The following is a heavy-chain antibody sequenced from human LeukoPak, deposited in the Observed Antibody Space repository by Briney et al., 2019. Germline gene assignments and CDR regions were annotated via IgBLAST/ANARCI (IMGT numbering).Heavy chain of an antibody. D-gene: IGHD3-3*01. Sequence: ASVKLSCKASGYTFTSYGISWVRQAPGHGLEWMGWISAYNGNTNYAQKLQGSVTMTTDTTTNTAYMELRSLRSDDTAVYYCARLTYYDFWSCYPWALMDVWGKGTTVTVSS. CDR3: ARLTYYDFWSCYPWALMDV. J-gene: IGHJ6*04. V-gene: IGHV1-18*01. CDR1: GYTFTSYG. CDR2: ISAYNGNT.